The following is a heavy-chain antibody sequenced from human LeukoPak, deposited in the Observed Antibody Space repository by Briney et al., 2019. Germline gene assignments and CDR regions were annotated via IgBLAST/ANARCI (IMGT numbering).Heavy chain of an antibody. V-gene: IGHV3-23*01. CDR3: AKDRGIWDYVWGSYLDY. CDR2: ISGSGGST. D-gene: IGHD3-16*02. Sequence: GGTLRLSCATSGFSFSSYGMSWVRQAPGKGLEWVSAISGSGGSTYYADSVKGRFTISRDNSKNTLYLQMNSLRAEDTAVYYCAKDRGIWDYVWGSYLDYWGQGTLVTVSS. J-gene: IGHJ4*02. CDR1: GFSFSSYG.